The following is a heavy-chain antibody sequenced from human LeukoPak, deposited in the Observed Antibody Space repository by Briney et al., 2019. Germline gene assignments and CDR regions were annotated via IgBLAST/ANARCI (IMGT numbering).Heavy chain of an antibody. D-gene: IGHD3-10*01. J-gene: IGHJ4*02. CDR1: GFTFSSYW. V-gene: IGHV3-7*01. CDR2: IKQDGSEK. CDR3: ARVGPNDDYYGSGSYYSGLYFDY. Sequence: PGGSLRLSCAASGFTFSSYWMSWVRQAPGKGLEWVANIKQDGSEKYYVDSVKGRFTISRDNAKNSLYLQINSLRAEDTAVYYCARVGPNDDYYGSGSYYSGLYFDYWGQGTLVTASS.